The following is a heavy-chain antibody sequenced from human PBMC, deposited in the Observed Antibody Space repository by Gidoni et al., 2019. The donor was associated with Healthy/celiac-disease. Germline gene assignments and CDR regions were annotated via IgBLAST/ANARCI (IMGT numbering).Heavy chain of an antibody. CDR3: AKDGAPSNYDILTGYLFGY. Sequence: EVQLLESGGGLVQHGGSLRLSCPASGFPFSSYAIRWVRQAPGKGLEWVSAISGSGGSTYYADSVKGRFTISRDNSKNTLYLQMNSLRAEDTAVYYCAKDGAPSNYDILTGYLFGYWGQGTLVTVSS. CDR2: ISGSGGST. CDR1: GFPFSSYA. V-gene: IGHV3-23*01. J-gene: IGHJ4*02. D-gene: IGHD3-9*01.